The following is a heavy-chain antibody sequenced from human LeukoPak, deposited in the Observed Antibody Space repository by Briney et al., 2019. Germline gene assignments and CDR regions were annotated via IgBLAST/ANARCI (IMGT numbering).Heavy chain of an antibody. Sequence: GGSLRPSCAASGFTVSSNYVSWVRQAPGKGLEWVSLIYSDGTTFYADSVKGRFTISRDNSKNTLYLQMNSLRAEDTAVYYCARDFSQSSGSIFDYWGQGTLVTVSS. CDR1: GFTVSSNY. CDR3: ARDFSQSSGSIFDY. CDR2: IYSDGTT. J-gene: IGHJ4*02. V-gene: IGHV3-53*01. D-gene: IGHD3-22*01.